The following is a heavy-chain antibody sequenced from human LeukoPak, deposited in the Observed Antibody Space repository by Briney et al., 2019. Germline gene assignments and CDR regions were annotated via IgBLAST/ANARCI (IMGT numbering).Heavy chain of an antibody. D-gene: IGHD3/OR15-3a*01. CDR1: GFSFKTYG. V-gene: IGHV3-33*03. Sequence: GGSLRLSCAASGFSFKTYGMHWVRQAPGKGLEWVAIIWYDGSNRFYADSVKGRFTISRDNSKSTLYLLMNSLRAEDTAVYFCASGLVGGSFDYWGQGTLVTVSS. CDR3: ASGLVGGSFDY. CDR2: IWYDGSNR. J-gene: IGHJ4*02.